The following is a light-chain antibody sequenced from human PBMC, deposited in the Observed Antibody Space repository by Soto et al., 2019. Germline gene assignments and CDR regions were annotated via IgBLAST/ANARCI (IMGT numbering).Light chain of an antibody. V-gene: IGLV1-40*01. J-gene: IGLJ2*01. Sequence: QSVLTQPPSVSGAPGQRVTISCTGSSSNIGAGYDVHWYQQLPGTAPKLLIYGNSNRPSGVPDRFSGSKSGTSASLVITGLQAEDGADYYCQAYDSSLSGSVFGGGTKLTVL. CDR1: SSNIGAGYD. CDR2: GNS. CDR3: QAYDSSLSGSV.